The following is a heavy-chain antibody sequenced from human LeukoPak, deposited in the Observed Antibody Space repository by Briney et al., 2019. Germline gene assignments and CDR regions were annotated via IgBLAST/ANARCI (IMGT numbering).Heavy chain of an antibody. CDR3: ARHSNRNYGDYIIDY. D-gene: IGHD4-17*01. CDR2: NYYSGST. CDR1: GGPISSYY. J-gene: IGHJ4*02. Sequence: SDTLSLTCTVSGGPISSYYGSWIRNPPGKGLEGLRYNYYSGSTNYIPSLKSRVTISVDTSKNQFSLKLSSVTAADTAVYYCARHSNRNYGDYIIDYWGQGTLVTVSS. V-gene: IGHV4-59*08.